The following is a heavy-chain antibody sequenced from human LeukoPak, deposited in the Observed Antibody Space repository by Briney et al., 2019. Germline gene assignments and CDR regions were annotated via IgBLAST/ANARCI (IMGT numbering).Heavy chain of an antibody. J-gene: IGHJ4*02. V-gene: IGHV4-61*09. Sequence: PSQTLSLTCIVSGGSISSGRYYWNWLRQPAGKGLEWIVHIYTSGSTNYNPSLKSRVTISVDTSKNQFSLKLSSVTAADTAVYYCAREKKGAVAGRYYFDYWGQGTLVTVSS. D-gene: IGHD6-19*01. CDR1: GGSISSGRYY. CDR3: AREKKGAVAGRYYFDY. CDR2: IYTSGST.